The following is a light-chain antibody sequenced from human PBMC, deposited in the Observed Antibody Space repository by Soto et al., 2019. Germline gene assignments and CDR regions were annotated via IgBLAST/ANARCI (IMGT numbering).Light chain of an antibody. CDR2: EAS. CDR3: QHYYRLPPT. CDR1: QNIITY. Sequence: EIVLTQSPGTLSLSPGERATLSCRASQNIITYLAWYQQKPGQAPRLLIYEASTRATGVPDRLSGSGSGADFTLTINRLEPEDFAVYFCQHYYRLPPTYGQGTKLEV. J-gene: IGKJ2*01. V-gene: IGKV3-20*01.